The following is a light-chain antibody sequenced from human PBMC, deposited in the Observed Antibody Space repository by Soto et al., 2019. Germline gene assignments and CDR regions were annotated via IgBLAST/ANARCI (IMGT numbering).Light chain of an antibody. CDR3: SSYTTARTQV. J-gene: IGLJ1*01. V-gene: IGLV2-14*01. CDR2: EVR. CDR1: SSDIGHYNY. Sequence: QSALTQPASVSGSPGQSITISCTGTSSDIGHYNYVSWYQQHPGKVPKLIISEVRNRPSGISDRFSGSKSGNSASLTISGLQTEDDADYYCSSYTTARTQVFGSGTKVTVL.